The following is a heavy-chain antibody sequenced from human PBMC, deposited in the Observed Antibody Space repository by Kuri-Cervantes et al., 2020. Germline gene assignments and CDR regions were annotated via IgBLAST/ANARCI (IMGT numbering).Heavy chain of an antibody. CDR1: VYSISSGYY. D-gene: IGHD6-19*01. CDR3: ARDSAVAVAGLDFDY. Sequence: SQTLSLTCAVSVYSISSGYYWGWIRQPPGKGLEWIGSIYYSGSTYYNPSLKSRVTISVDTSKNQFSLKLSSVTAADTAVYYCARDSAVAVAGLDFDYWGQGTLVTVSS. V-gene: IGHV4-38-2*01. J-gene: IGHJ4*02. CDR2: IYYSGST.